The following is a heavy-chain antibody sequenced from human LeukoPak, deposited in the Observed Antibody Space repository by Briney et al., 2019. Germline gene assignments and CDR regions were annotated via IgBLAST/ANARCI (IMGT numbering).Heavy chain of an antibody. J-gene: IGHJ4*02. CDR2: IYYSGST. Sequence: SETLSLTCTVSGGSISSSSYYWGWIRQPPGRGLEWIGSIYYSGSTYYNPSLKSRVTISVDTSKNQFSLKLSSVTAADTAIYFCVREEMPGKFDYWGQGTLVTVSS. D-gene: IGHD1-26*01. CDR3: VREEMPGKFDY. V-gene: IGHV4-39*07. CDR1: GGSISSSSYY.